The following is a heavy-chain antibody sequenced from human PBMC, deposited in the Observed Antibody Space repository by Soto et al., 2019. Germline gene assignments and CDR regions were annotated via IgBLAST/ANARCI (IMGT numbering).Heavy chain of an antibody. J-gene: IGHJ6*02. Sequence: GGSLRLSCXASGFTFSDYSMNWVRRAPGKGLEWVSAISGSGGSTYYADSVKGRFTISRDNSKNTLYLEMNSLRAEDTAVYYCAKDGDITIFGVVTLMDVWGQGTTVTVSS. CDR2: ISGSGGST. V-gene: IGHV3-23*01. CDR3: AKDGDITIFGVVTLMDV. CDR1: GFTFSDYS. D-gene: IGHD3-3*01.